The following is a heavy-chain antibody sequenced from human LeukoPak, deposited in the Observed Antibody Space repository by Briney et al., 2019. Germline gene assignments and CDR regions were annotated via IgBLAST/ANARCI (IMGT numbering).Heavy chain of an antibody. D-gene: IGHD6-13*01. V-gene: IGHV4-61*02. CDR3: ARGGILSRPRDAFDI. CDR1: GDSISSGTYY. Sequence: SETLSLTCTVSGDSISSGTYYWSWIRQPAGKGLEWIGRVYTSGSTNYNPSLKSRLTISLDTSKNQFSLKLSSVTAADTAVYYCARGGILSRPRDAFDIWGQGTMVTVSS. CDR2: VYTSGST. J-gene: IGHJ3*02.